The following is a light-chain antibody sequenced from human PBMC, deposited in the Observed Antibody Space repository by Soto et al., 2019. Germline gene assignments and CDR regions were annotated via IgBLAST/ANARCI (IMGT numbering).Light chain of an antibody. CDR2: GAS. CDR3: QQYGSSPRT. J-gene: IGKJ1*01. V-gene: IGKV3-20*01. CDR1: QSVGSVY. Sequence: EIVMTQSPATLSLSPGERATLSCRASQSVGSVYLAWYQQKPGQAPRLLIHGASNRASGIPGRFSGSGSGTDFTLTISRLEPEDFAVYYCQQYGSSPRTFGQGTKVDIK.